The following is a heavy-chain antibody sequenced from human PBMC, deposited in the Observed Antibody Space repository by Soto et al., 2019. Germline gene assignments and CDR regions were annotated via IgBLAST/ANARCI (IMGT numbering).Heavy chain of an antibody. V-gene: IGHV1-69*13. D-gene: IGHD2-8*01. J-gene: IGHJ4*02. CDR1: GGTFSSYA. CDR2: IIPIFGTA. Sequence: GASVKVSCKASGGTFSSYAISWVRQAPGQGLEWMGGIIPIFGTANYAQKFQGRVTITADESTSTAYMELSSLRSEDTAVYYCARDCTNGACIDISGGWPYYFDYWCQGTLVTVS. CDR3: ARDCTNGACIDISGGWPYYFDY.